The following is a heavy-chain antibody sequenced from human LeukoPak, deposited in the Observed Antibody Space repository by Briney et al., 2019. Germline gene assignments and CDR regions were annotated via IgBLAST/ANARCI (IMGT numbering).Heavy chain of an antibody. CDR3: ARVLPTVTTLYYYYGMDV. D-gene: IGHD4-17*01. J-gene: IGHJ6*02. V-gene: IGHV3-21*01. CDR1: GFTFSSYS. CDR2: ICSSSSYI. Sequence: GGSLRLSCAASGFTFSSYSMNWVRQAPGKGLEWVSSICSSSSYIYYADSVKGRFTISRDNAKNSLYLQMNSLRAEDTAVYYCARVLPTVTTLYYYYGMDVWGQGTTVTVSS.